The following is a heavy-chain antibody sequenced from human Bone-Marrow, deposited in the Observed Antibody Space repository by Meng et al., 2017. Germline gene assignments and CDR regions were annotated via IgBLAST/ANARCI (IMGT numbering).Heavy chain of an antibody. Sequence: SETLSLTCTVSGGSISSSSYYWGWIRQPPGKGLEWIGEINHSGSTNYNPSLKSRVTISVDTSKNQFSLKLSSVTAADTAVYYCARFRVSVLWGGSYHPGYWGQGTLVTVSS. CDR3: ARFRVSVLWGGSYHPGY. V-gene: IGHV4-39*07. D-gene: IGHD1-26*01. J-gene: IGHJ4*02. CDR2: INHSGST. CDR1: GGSISSSSYY.